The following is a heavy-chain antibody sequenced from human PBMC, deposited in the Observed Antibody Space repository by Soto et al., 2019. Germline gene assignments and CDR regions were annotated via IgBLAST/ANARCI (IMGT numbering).Heavy chain of an antibody. J-gene: IGHJ4*02. CDR1: GFTFSSYA. Sequence: PGGSLRLSCAASGFTFSSYAMSWVRLAPGKGLEWVSAISGSGGSTYYADSVKGRFTISRDNSKNTLYLQMNSLRAEDTAVSFCAKWSGNSPPHYNWPDYWGQGTLVTVSS. D-gene: IGHD1-20*01. V-gene: IGHV3-23*01. CDR3: AKWSGNSPPHYNWPDY. CDR2: ISGSGGST.